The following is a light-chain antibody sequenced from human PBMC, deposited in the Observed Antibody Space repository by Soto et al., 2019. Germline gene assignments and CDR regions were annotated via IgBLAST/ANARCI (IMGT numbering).Light chain of an antibody. CDR1: QSVSSY. Sequence: EIVLTQSPATLSLSPGERATLSCRASQSVSSYLAWYQQKPGQAPRLLIYDASNRATGIPARFSGSGYGTDLTLTISSLEPEDFEVYYCQQRSNWPTFGQGTKVDIK. J-gene: IGKJ1*01. V-gene: IGKV3-11*01. CDR3: QQRSNWPT. CDR2: DAS.